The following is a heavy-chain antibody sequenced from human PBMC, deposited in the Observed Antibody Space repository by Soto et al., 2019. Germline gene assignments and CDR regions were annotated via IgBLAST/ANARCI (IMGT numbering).Heavy chain of an antibody. V-gene: IGHV4-34*01. CDR3: ARGRKSGYDILTGYYQRFYYFDY. Sequence: SETLSLTCAVYGGSFSGYYWSWIRQPQGKGLEWIGEINHSGSTDYNPSLKSRVTISVDTSKNQFSLKLSSVTAADTAVYDCARGRKSGYDILTGYYQRFYYFDYWGQGTLVTVSS. J-gene: IGHJ4*02. CDR1: GGSFSGYY. CDR2: INHSGST. D-gene: IGHD3-9*01.